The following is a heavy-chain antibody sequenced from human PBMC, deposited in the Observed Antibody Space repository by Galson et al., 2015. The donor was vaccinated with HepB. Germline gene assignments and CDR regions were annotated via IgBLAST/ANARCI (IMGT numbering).Heavy chain of an antibody. CDR2: ISAYNGNT. V-gene: IGHV1-18*01. CDR3: ACTAMVPSSYYSGMDV. D-gene: IGHD5-18*01. CDR1: GYTFTSYG. J-gene: IGHJ6*02. Sequence: SVKVSCKASGYTFTSYGISWVRQAPGQGLEWMGWISAYNGNTNYAQKLQGRDTMTTDTSTSTAYMEMRSLRSDGTAVYYCACTAMVPSSYYSGMDVWGPGTPVTVSS.